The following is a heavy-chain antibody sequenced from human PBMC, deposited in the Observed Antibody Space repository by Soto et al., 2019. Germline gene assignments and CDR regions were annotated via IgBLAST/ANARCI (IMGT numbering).Heavy chain of an antibody. Sequence: SGPTLVNPTQTLTLTCTFSGFSLTTNKMSVSWIRQPPGKALEWLARIDWDDDKFYNTSLKTRLTISKDTSKNQVLLTMTDMDPVDTATYYCARMMFRRNLNYIDYWCRGTMGTVSS. V-gene: IGHV2-70*17. CDR1: GFSLTTNKMS. CDR3: ARMMFRRNLNYIDY. D-gene: IGHD3-10*02. CDR2: IDWDDDK. J-gene: IGHJ4*02.